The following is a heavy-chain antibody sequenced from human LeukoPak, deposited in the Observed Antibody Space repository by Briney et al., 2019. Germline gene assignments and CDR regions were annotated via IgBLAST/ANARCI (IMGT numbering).Heavy chain of an antibody. CDR1: GYSFTSYW. D-gene: IGHD6-13*01. CDR2: IYPGDSDT. CDR3: ARRIAAAGIYYFDY. V-gene: IGHV5-51*01. Sequence: GESLKISCKGSGYSFTSYWIAWVRQMPGKGLEWMGIIYPGDSDTRYSPSFQGQVTISADKSIITAYLQWSSLKASDTAMYYCARRIAAAGIYYFDYWGQGTLVTVSS. J-gene: IGHJ4*02.